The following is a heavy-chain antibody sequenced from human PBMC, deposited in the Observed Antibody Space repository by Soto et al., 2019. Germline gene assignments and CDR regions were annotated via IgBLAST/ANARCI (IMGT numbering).Heavy chain of an antibody. CDR1: GYTFTSYG. V-gene: IGHV1-18*01. CDR2: TSVYNGNT. Sequence: VQLVQSGAEVKKPGASVTVSCEASGYTFTSYGISWVRQAPGQGLEWMGWTSVYNGNTNYAQKLQGRVTMTTDTSTNTAYMDLSSLRSDDTAVYYCARRGPYSSSPLSNAFDIWGQGTMVTVSS. D-gene: IGHD6-6*01. CDR3: ARRGPYSSSPLSNAFDI. J-gene: IGHJ3*02.